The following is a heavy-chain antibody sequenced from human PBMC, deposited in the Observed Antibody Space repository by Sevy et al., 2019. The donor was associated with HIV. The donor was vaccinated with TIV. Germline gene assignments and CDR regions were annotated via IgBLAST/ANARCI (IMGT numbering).Heavy chain of an antibody. D-gene: IGHD1-26*01. CDR1: GYTFTNYH. CDR3: ARAPSGSQGPGQYFHH. V-gene: IGHV1-18*01. J-gene: IGHJ1*01. CDR2: ITAYKGNK. Sequence: ASVKVSCKASGYTFTNYHITWVRQAPGQGLEWMGWITAYKGNKNYAQRLQGRVTMTKDTSTSTAYMELRSLRSDDTAVYYCARAPSGSQGPGQYFHHWGQGTLVTVSS.